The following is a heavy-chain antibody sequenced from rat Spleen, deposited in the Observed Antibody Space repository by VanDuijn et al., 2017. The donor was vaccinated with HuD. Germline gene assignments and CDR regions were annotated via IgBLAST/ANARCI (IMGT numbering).Heavy chain of an antibody. J-gene: IGHJ2*01. Sequence: EVQLVESDGGLVQPGRSLKLSCAASGFTFSNYDMAWVRQAPTKGLEWVASISTSGGSTYYRDSVKGRFTISRDNAKSTLYLQMDSLKSEDTATYYCTTWDYWHNRFDYWGQGVMVTVSS. CDR1: GFTFSNYD. D-gene: IGHD1-6*01. CDR3: TTWDYWHNRFDY. V-gene: IGHV5-27*01. CDR2: ISTSGGST.